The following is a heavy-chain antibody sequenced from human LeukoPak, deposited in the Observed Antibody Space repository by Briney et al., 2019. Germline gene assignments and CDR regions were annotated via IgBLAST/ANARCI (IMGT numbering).Heavy chain of an antibody. Sequence: GGSLRLSCAASGFTFSDYAIHWVRQDPGKGLEWVSVISNVGGSKHYADSVKGRFTISRDNSKNTLLLQMNSLRPEDTAVYYCARDLSTGPADYCFDSWGEGTLVTVSS. J-gene: IGHJ4*02. CDR3: ARDLSTGPADYCFDS. CDR1: GFTFSDYA. D-gene: IGHD2-2*01. CDR2: ISNVGGSK. V-gene: IGHV3-30-3*01.